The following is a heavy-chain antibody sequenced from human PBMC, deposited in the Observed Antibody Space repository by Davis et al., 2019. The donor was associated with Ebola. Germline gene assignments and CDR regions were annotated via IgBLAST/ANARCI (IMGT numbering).Heavy chain of an antibody. J-gene: IGHJ4*02. V-gene: IGHV3-15*01. CDR2: IRSKTDGGTT. CDR3: TTVYTAPTADF. CDR1: GFTFSYAW. D-gene: IGHD4-11*01. Sequence: GESLKISCAASGFTFSYAWMTWVRQAPGKGLEWVGRIRSKTDGGTTDYAAPVKGRFTISRDDSKNTLYLQMSSLRTDDTAVYFCTTVYTAPTADFWGQGTQVTVSS.